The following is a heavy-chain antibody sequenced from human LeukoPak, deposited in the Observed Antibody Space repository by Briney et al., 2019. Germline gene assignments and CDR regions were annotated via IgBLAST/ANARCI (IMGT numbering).Heavy chain of an antibody. CDR1: GGTFSSYE. D-gene: IGHD3-9*01. V-gene: IGHV1-3*03. CDR2: INAGNGNT. CDR3: AEDSIRYSGNPFYYFDY. J-gene: IGHJ4*02. Sequence: ASVKVSCKASGGTFSSYEISWVRHAPGQRLEWMGWINAGNGNTKYSQEFQGRVTITRDTSASTAYMELSSLRSEDMAFFYRAEDSIRYSGNPFYYFDYWGQGTLVTVSS.